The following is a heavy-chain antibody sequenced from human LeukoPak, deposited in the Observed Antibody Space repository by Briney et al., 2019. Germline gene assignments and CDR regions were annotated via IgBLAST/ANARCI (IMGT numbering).Heavy chain of an antibody. Sequence: GGSLRLSCAASGFTFSSFAMSWVRQAPGKGLEWVSGISGSGDNTYYADSVKGRFTISRDNSKNTLYLQVNSLRAEDTAVYYCAKPLGYCSSTNCFYYYGMDVWGQGNTVTVSS. CDR1: GFTFSSFA. D-gene: IGHD2-2*01. CDR3: AKPLGYCSSTNCFYYYGMDV. V-gene: IGHV3-23*01. CDR2: ISGSGDNT. J-gene: IGHJ6*02.